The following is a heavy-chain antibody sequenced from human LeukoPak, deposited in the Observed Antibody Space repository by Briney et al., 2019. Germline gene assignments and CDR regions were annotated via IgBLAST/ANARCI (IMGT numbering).Heavy chain of an antibody. CDR2: VNPFSVTA. V-gene: IGHV1-69*13. Sequence: SLKVSCKSSGGSFNSYTISWVRQAPGQGLLEWMGGVNPFSVTANYAQQFQGRLTIISDESTRTAYMELSSLGSEDTAVYYCARTKHLVGYFFDFWGQGTLVTVSS. CDR1: GGSFNSYT. CDR3: ARTKHLVGYFFDF. J-gene: IGHJ4*02. D-gene: IGHD6-6*01.